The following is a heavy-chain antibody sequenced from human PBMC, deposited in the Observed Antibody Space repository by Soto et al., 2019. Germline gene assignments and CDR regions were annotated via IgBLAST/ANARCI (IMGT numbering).Heavy chain of an antibody. V-gene: IGHV3-7*04. CDR2: IKQDGSAE. J-gene: IGHJ4*02. Sequence: EVQLVESGGGLVQPGGSLRLSCAASGFTFSSYWMSWFSQAPGKGLAWVANIKQDGSAEYYVDSVKGRFNISRDNAKNALYLQMNTRRAEDTAVYYCARAGHYRLDHRPADFWGQGTLVTVSS. D-gene: IGHD3-10*01. CDR1: GFTFSSYW. CDR3: ARAGHYRLDHRPADF.